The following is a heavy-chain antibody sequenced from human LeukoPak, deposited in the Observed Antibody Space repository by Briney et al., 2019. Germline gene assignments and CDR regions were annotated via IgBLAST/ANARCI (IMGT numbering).Heavy chain of an antibody. CDR3: VKGRRRGYAYGTLES. CDR2: ISYDGSNE. J-gene: IGHJ4*02. Sequence: PGGSLRLSCAASGFTFSSYGMHWVRQAPGKGLEWVAIISYDGSNEYYADSVKGRFTISRDNNKNSLYLQMNGLRTDDTGLYYCVKGRRRGYAYGTLESWGQGTLVTVSS. V-gene: IGHV3-30*18. CDR1: GFTFSSYG. D-gene: IGHD5-18*01.